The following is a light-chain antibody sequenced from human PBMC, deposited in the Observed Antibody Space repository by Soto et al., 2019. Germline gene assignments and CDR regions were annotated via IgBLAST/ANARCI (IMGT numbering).Light chain of an antibody. CDR1: SSNIGNNY. Sequence: QSVLTQPPSVSAAPGQTVTISCSGSSSNIGNNYVSWYQQLPGTAPKLLIYDSNKRPSGIPDRFSGSKSGTSATLGITGRHTGDEADYYCGTWDSSLSAVVFGGGTKLTVL. J-gene: IGLJ2*01. CDR2: DSN. V-gene: IGLV1-51*01. CDR3: GTWDSSLSAVV.